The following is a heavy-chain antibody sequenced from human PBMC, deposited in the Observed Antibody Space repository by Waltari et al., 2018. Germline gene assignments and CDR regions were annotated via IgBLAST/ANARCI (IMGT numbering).Heavy chain of an antibody. Sequence: QLQLQESGPGLVKPSETLSLTCTVSGGSISSSSYYWGGIRQPPGKGLEWIGSIYYSGSTYYNPSLKSRVTISVDTSKNQFSLKLSSVTAADTAVYYCARQLFHSSGWYRGGAFDYWGQGTLVTVSS. V-gene: IGHV4-39*01. CDR2: IYYSGST. D-gene: IGHD6-19*01. CDR3: ARQLFHSSGWYRGGAFDY. J-gene: IGHJ4*02. CDR1: GGSISSSSYY.